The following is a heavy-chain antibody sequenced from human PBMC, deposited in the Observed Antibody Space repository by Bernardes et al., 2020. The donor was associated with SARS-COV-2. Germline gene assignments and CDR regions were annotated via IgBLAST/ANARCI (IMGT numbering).Heavy chain of an antibody. V-gene: IGHV1-18*04. J-gene: IGHJ4*02. CDR1: GYTFTSYG. CDR3: ARVWECSSSSCYMTLDY. Sequence: VKVSCKASGYTFTSYGISWVRQAPGQGLEWMGWIRVYNGKTNYAQRLQGRVTMTTDASTSTAYMELRSLRSDDTAVYYCARVWECSSSSCYMTLDYWGQGTLVTVSS. D-gene: IGHD2-2*02. CDR2: IRVYNGKT.